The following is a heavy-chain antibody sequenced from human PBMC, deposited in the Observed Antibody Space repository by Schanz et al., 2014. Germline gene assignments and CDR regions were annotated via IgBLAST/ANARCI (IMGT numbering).Heavy chain of an antibody. CDR1: GFTFSDAW. CDR2: IKSKVDGGTT. CDR3: STDLTAVDYDAIGL. J-gene: IGHJ3*01. V-gene: IGHV3-15*01. Sequence: VQLVESGGGVVQPGRSLRLSCAASGFTFSDAWMNWVRQAPGKGLEWVGRIKSKVDGGTTDNAAPVQGRFTISRDDSKNTLHLQMNSLKTEDTAVYYCSTDLTAVDYDAIGLWGQGTMVTVSS. D-gene: IGHD4-17*01.